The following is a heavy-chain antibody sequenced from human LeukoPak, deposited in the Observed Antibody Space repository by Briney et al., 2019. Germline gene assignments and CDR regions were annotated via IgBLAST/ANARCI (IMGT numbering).Heavy chain of an antibody. V-gene: IGHV3-21*01. CDR3: ASGAGGDYYYYGMDV. CDR2: ISSSSSYI. CDR1: GFTFSSYS. D-gene: IGHD1-26*01. J-gene: IGHJ6*02. Sequence: GGSLRLSCAASGFTFSSYSMNWVRQAPGKGLEWVSSISSSSSYIYYADSVKGRFTISRDNAKNSLYLQMNSLRAEDTAVYYCASGAGGDYYYYGMDVWGQGTTVTVSS.